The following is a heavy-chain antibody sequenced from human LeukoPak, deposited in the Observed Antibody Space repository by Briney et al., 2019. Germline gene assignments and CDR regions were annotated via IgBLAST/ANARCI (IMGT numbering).Heavy chain of an antibody. CDR1: GYTFTGYG. CDR2: ISAYNGNT. D-gene: IGHD3-3*01. CDR3: AGGSGYYSSYYYYGMDV. J-gene: IGHJ6*02. Sequence: ASVKVSCKASGYTFTGYGISWVRQAPGQGLEWMGWISAYNGNTNYAQKLQGRVTMTTDTSTSTAYMELRSLRSDDTAVYYCAGGSGYYSSYYYYGMDVWGQGTTVTVSS. V-gene: IGHV1-18*01.